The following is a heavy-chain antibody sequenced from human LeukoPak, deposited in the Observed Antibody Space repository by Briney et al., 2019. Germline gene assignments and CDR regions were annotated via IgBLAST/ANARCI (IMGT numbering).Heavy chain of an antibody. V-gene: IGHV1-46*03. D-gene: IGHD3-22*01. J-gene: IGHJ4*02. Sequence: ASVKVSCKASVYTFTSYYMHWVRQAPGHGLEWMGIINPSGGSTSYAQKFQGRVTMTRDTSTSTVYMELSSLRSEDTAVYYCARDSSGRITMIVGTVWGQGTLVTVSS. CDR3: ARDSSGRITMIVGTV. CDR1: VYTFTSYY. CDR2: INPSGGST.